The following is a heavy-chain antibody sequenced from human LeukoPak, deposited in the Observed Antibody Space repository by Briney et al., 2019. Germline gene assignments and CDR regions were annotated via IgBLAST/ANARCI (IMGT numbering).Heavy chain of an antibody. CDR1: GGSFSGYY. V-gene: IGHV4-34*01. CDR3: ARKGRSYQNVYYYYGMDV. J-gene: IGHJ6*02. Sequence: SETLSLTCAVYGGSFSGYYWSWIRQPPGKGLEWIGEINHSGSTNYNPSLKSRVTISVDTSKNQFSLKLSSVTAADTAVYYCARKGRSYQNVYYYYGMDVWGQGTTVTVSS. CDR2: INHSGST. D-gene: IGHD1-26*01.